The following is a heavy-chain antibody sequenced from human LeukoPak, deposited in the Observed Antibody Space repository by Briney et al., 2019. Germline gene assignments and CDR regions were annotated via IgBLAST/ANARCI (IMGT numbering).Heavy chain of an antibody. J-gene: IGHJ4*02. CDR3: ARDRIAAAGTFGY. V-gene: IGHV4-31*03. Sequence: SETLSLTCTVSGGSISSGGYYWSWIRQHPGKGLEWIGYIYYSGSTYYNPSLKSRVTISVDTSKHQFSLKLSSVTAADTAVYYCARDRIAAAGTFGYWGQGTLVTVSS. CDR1: GGSISSGGYY. CDR2: IYYSGST. D-gene: IGHD6-13*01.